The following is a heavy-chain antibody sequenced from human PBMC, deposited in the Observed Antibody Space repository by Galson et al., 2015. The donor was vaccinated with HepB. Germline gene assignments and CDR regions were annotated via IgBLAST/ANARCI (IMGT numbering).Heavy chain of an antibody. D-gene: IGHD6-13*01. CDR3: ARDRFPYSSSFDY. CDR2: ISSSGSTI. V-gene: IGHV3-11*01. CDR1: GFTFSDYY. Sequence: SLRLSCAASGFTFSDYYMSWIRQAPGKGLEWVSYISSSGSTIYYADSVKGRFTISRDNAKNSLYLQMNSLRAEDTAVYYCARDRFPYSSSFDYWGQGTLVTVSS. J-gene: IGHJ4*02.